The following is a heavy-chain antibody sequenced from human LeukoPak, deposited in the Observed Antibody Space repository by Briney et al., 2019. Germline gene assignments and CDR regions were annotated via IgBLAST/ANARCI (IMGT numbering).Heavy chain of an antibody. J-gene: IGHJ6*02. CDR3: ARERFSGSYAGPYYYYGMDV. CDR1: GDSVSSNSAA. D-gene: IGHD1-26*01. V-gene: IGHV6-1*01. CDR2: TYYRSKWYN. Sequence: SQTLSLTCAIPGDSVSSNSAAWNWIRQSPSRGLEWLGRTYYRSKWYNDYAVSVKSRITINPDTSKNQFSLQLNSVTPEDTAVYYCARERFSGSYAGPYYYYGMDVWGQGTTVTVSS.